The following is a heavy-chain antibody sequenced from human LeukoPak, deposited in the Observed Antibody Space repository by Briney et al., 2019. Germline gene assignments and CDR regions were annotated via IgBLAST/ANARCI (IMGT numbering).Heavy chain of an antibody. CDR2: IKSKTDGGTT. D-gene: IGHD3-10*01. Sequence: PGGSLRLSCAASGFTFSNAWMSWVRQAPGKGLEWVGRIKSKTDGGTTDYAAPVKGRFTISRDDSKNTLYLQMNSLKTEDTAVYYCTTDTYGSGSYSAYWGQGTLVTVSS. V-gene: IGHV3-15*01. CDR1: GFTFSNAW. CDR3: TTDTYGSGSYSAY. J-gene: IGHJ4*02.